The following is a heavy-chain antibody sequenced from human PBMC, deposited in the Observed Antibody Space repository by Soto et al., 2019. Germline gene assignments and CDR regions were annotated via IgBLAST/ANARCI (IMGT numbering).Heavy chain of an antibody. Sequence: SETLSLTCTVSGGSISSYYWSWIRQPPGKGLEWIGYIYYSGSTNYNPSLKSRVTISVDTSKNQFSLELRSVTAADTAVYYCARDGYYYDSSGYQRVYYFDYWGQGTLVTVSS. CDR2: IYYSGST. J-gene: IGHJ4*02. V-gene: IGHV4-59*01. CDR1: GGSISSYY. CDR3: ARDGYYYDSSGYQRVYYFDY. D-gene: IGHD3-22*01.